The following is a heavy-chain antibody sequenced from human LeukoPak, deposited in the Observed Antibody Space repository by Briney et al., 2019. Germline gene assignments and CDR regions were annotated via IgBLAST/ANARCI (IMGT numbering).Heavy chain of an antibody. D-gene: IGHD3-10*01. CDR2: INPRGGST. J-gene: IGHJ4*02. V-gene: IGHV1-46*01. CDR3: ARSPTTMVRGVIIDY. CDR1: GYTFTSYY. Sequence: GASVKVSCKASGYTFTSYYMHWVRQAPGQGLEWMGIINPRGGSTSYAQKFQGRVTMTRDTSTSTVYMELSSLRSEDTAVYYCARSPTTMVRGVIIDYWGQGTLVTVSS.